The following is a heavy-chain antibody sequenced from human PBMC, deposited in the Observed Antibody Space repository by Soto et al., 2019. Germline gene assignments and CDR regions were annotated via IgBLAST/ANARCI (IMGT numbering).Heavy chain of an antibody. Sequence: EVQLVESGGGLVKPGGSLRLSCAASGFTFSSYSMNWVRQAPGKGLEWVSSISSSSSYIYYADSVKGRFTISRDNAKNSLYLQMNSLRAEDTAVYYCARVYVDIVATESYYYYGMDVWGQGTTVTVS. CDR2: ISSSSSYI. CDR3: ARVYVDIVATESYYYYGMDV. V-gene: IGHV3-21*01. CDR1: GFTFSSYS. D-gene: IGHD5-12*01. J-gene: IGHJ6*02.